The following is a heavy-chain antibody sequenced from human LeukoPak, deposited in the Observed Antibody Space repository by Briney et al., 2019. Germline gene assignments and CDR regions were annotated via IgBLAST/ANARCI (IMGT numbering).Heavy chain of an antibody. CDR3: ARGDTAMVPIDY. D-gene: IGHD5-18*01. V-gene: IGHV4-59*01. CDR2: IYYSGST. CDR1: GGSIGSYY. J-gene: IGHJ4*02. Sequence: PSETLSLTCTVSGGSIGSYYWSWIRQPPGKGLEWIGYIYYSGSTNYNPSLKSRVTISVDTSKNQFSLKLSSVTAADTAVYYCARGDTAMVPIDYWGQGTLVTVSS.